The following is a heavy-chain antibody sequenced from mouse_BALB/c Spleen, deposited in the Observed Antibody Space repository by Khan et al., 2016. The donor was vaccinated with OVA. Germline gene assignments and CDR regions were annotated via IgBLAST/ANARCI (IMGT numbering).Heavy chain of an antibody. Sequence: EVELVESGGGLVKPGGSLKLSCTASGFAFSSYDMSWVRQTPEKRLEWVAYISSGGDSTYSSDTVKGRFTISRDNANNTLYLQMNSLKSEDTAIYYCTRRPGYFDVWGAGTTVTGAS. CDR3: TRRPGYFDV. CDR2: ISSGGDST. V-gene: IGHV5-12-1*01. CDR1: GFAFSSYD. J-gene: IGHJ1*01.